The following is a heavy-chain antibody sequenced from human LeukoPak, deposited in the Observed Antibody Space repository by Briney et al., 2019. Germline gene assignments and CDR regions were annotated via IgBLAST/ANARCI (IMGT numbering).Heavy chain of an antibody. CDR1: GFTFSSFW. CDR2: IKSDDSSK. CDR3: TTIRPAY. D-gene: IGHD5-12*01. Sequence: GGSLRLSSAASGFTFSSFWMHWGRQGPGNGLVWVSRIKSDDSSKDYADPVKGRFTISRDNAKNTLYLQMNSLRAEDTAVYYCTTIRPAYWGQGTLVTVSS. J-gene: IGHJ4*02. V-gene: IGHV3-74*01.